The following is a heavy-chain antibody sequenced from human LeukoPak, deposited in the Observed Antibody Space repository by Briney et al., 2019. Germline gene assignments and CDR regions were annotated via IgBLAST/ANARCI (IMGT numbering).Heavy chain of an antibody. CDR2: FSYSGIS. Sequence: SETLSLTCTVSGGSISHYYWSWIRQPPGKGLEWIGHFSYSGISNYNPSLQSRVIISVDTSKNQFSLKLSSVTAADTAVYYCARDMVERDMVKSLGWFDPWGQGTLVTVSS. CDR1: GGSISHYY. V-gene: IGHV4-59*01. D-gene: IGHD5-18*01. J-gene: IGHJ5*02. CDR3: ARDMVERDMVKSLGWFDP.